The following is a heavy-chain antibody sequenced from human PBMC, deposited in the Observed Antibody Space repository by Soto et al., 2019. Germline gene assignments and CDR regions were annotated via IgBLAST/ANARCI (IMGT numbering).Heavy chain of an antibody. CDR3: ARGGPSSKWLDP. CDR2: VYNSGST. CDR1: GGSISSYY. V-gene: IGHV4-59*01. Sequence: QVQLQESGPGLLKSSETLSLTCTVSGGSISSYYWSWIRQPPGKGLEWIGYVYNSGSTNYNPSLKSRVTIAIDTSKNQFSLTLTSLTATDTAVYYCARGGPSSKWLDPWGQGTLVTVSS. J-gene: IGHJ5*02.